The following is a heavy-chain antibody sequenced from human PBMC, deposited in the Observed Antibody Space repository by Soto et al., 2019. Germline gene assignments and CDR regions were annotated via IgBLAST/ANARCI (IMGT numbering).Heavy chain of an antibody. CDR2: MNPNNGDS. V-gene: IGHV1-2*02. J-gene: IGHJ5*02. CDR3: ARARVAATRPLLDP. Sequence: QVQLVQSGPAVRKPGASIKVSCKASGYTFTGYYIHWVRQAPGQGLEWMGWMNPNNGDSKYAQKFQGRVSMTRDMSITTAYLTLTSLRSDDTAIFYCARARVAATRPLLDPWGQGTLVTVSS. CDR1: GYTFTGYY. D-gene: IGHD2-15*01.